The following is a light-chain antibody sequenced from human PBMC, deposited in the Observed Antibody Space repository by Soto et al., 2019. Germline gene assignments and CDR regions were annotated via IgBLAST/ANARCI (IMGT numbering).Light chain of an antibody. CDR1: SSDVGGYKY. Sequence: QSALTQPASVSGSPGQSITISCTGTSSDVGGYKYFSWYQQHPGKAPKLMIFDVSNLPSGVSNRFSGSKSGNTASLTISGLQAEDEADYYCSSYTSSSTRVFGTGTKVNVL. J-gene: IGLJ1*01. CDR3: SSYTSSSTRV. V-gene: IGLV2-14*01. CDR2: DVS.